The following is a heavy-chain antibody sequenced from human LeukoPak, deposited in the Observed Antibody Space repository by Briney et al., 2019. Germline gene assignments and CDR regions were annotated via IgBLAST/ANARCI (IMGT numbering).Heavy chain of an antibody. CDR3: ASVIAAAGTHSFDY. J-gene: IGHJ4*02. CDR1: GGTFSSYA. CDR2: IIPIFGTA. D-gene: IGHD6-13*01. Sequence: SVKVSCKASGGTFSSYAISWVRQAPGQGLEWMGGIIPIFGTANYAQKFQGRVTITADESTSTAYMELSSLRSEDTAVYYCASVIAAAGTHSFDYWGQGTLVTVSS. V-gene: IGHV1-69*13.